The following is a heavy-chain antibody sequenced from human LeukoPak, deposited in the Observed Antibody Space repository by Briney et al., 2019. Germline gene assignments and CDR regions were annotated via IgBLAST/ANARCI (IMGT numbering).Heavy chain of an antibody. CDR3: AREGQLVGPTPKVHYYGMDF. Sequence: GASVKASCTPSGYTFTAYYMHWARQAPGQGPDGMGWTNLNSGGTNYAQKFQGRVTITRDTSISTAYMELTRLRSDDPAVYYCAREGQLVGPTPKVHYYGMDFWGQGTTVTVSS. CDR1: GYTFTAYY. CDR2: TNLNSGGT. D-gene: IGHD1-26*01. J-gene: IGHJ6*02. V-gene: IGHV1-2*02.